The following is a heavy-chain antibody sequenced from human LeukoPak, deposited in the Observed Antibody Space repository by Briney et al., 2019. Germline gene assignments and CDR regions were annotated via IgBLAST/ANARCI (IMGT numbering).Heavy chain of an antibody. CDR2: IYSGGST. CDR3: ASNLLSSRIVVATAGAFDI. Sequence: GGSLRLSRAASGFTVSSNYMSWVRQAPGKGLEWVSVIYSGGSTYYADSVKGRFTISRDNSKNTLYLQMNSLRAEDTAVYYCASNLLSSRIVVATAGAFDIWGQGTMVTVPS. CDR1: GFTVSSNY. J-gene: IGHJ3*02. D-gene: IGHD3-22*01. V-gene: IGHV3-53*01.